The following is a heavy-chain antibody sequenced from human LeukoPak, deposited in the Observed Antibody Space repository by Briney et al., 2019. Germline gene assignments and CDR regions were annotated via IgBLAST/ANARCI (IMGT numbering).Heavy chain of an antibody. CDR2: ISGSGGST. V-gene: IGHV3-23*01. CDR3: AKAPVTTCRGAFCYPFDY. Sequence: GGSLRLSCAVSGFTFSSYAMSWVRQAPGKRLEWVSAISGSGGSTYYADSVKGRFTISRDSSKNTLFLQMNRLRPEDAAVYYCAKAPVTTCRGAFCYPFDYWGLGTLVTVSS. J-gene: IGHJ4*02. D-gene: IGHD2-15*01. CDR1: GFTFSSYA.